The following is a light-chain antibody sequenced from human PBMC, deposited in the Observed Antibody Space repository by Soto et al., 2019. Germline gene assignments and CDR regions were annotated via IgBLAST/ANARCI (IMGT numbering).Light chain of an antibody. CDR1: ESISSW. V-gene: IGKV1-5*03. CDR2: KAS. Sequence: DIQMTQSPSTLSASVGDRVTITCRASESISSWLAWYQQKPGKAPKLLIYKASSLESGVPSRFSGSGSGTEFTLTISSLQSDDVATYYCQQYNRPMWTFGQGTKVEIK. CDR3: QQYNRPMWT. J-gene: IGKJ1*01.